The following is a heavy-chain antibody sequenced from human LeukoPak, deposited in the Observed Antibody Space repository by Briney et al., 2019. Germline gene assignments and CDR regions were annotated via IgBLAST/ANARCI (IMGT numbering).Heavy chain of an antibody. Sequence: SETLSLTCAVSGYSISSGYYWGWIRQPPGKGLEWIGSIYHSGSTYYNPSLKSRVTISVDTSKNQFSLKLSSVTAADTAVYYCARRGDYWHFDLWGRGTLVTVSS. D-gene: IGHD2-21*01. V-gene: IGHV4-38-2*01. CDR2: IYHSGST. CDR1: GYSISSGYY. J-gene: IGHJ2*01. CDR3: ARRGDYWHFDL.